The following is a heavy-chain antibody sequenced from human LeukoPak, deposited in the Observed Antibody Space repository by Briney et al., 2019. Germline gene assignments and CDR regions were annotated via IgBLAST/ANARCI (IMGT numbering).Heavy chain of an antibody. J-gene: IGHJ4*02. Sequence: PSETLSLTCTVSGGSISSYYWSWIRQPTGKGLEWIGYIYYSGSTKYNPSLKCRVTISVDASKTQFSLKLNSVTAADTAVYYCARGSRELYYFDYWGQGTLVTVSS. D-gene: IGHD1-7*01. V-gene: IGHV4-59*01. CDR2: IYYSGST. CDR3: ARGSRELYYFDY. CDR1: GGSISSYY.